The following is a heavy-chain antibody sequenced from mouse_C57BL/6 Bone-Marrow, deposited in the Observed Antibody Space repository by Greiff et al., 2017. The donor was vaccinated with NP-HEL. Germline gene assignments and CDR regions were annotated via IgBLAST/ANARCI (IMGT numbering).Heavy chain of an antibody. CDR3: ARGILRSGWYFDV. Sequence: QVQLQQSGAELVRPGTSVKMSCKASGYTFTNYWIGWAKQRPGHGLEWIGDIYPGGGYTNYHEKFKGKATLTADKASSTAKMQFSSLTSEDSAIYFGARGILRSGWYFDVWGTGTTVTVSS. V-gene: IGHV1-63*01. J-gene: IGHJ1*03. CDR1: GYTFTNYW. D-gene: IGHD1-1*01. CDR2: IYPGGGYT.